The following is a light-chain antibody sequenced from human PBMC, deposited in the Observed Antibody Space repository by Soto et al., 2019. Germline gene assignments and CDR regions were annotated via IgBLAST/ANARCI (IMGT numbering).Light chain of an antibody. CDR1: QSVNNK. J-gene: IGKJ3*01. Sequence: EIVMTQSPATLSVSPGERATLSCRASQSVNNKLAWYQQKPGQAPRLLIYGASTRATGVAARFSGSGSGTDLTLIISSLQSEDSAVYYCQQYNNWPPGTFGPGTKVDIK. V-gene: IGKV3-15*01. CDR2: GAS. CDR3: QQYNNWPPGT.